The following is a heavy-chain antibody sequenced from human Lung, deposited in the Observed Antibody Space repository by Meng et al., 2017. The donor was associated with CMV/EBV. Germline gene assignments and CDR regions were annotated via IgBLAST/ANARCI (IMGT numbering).Heavy chain of an antibody. CDR2: ISYDGSNK. Sequence: GESXKISXAASGFTFSSYAMHWVRQAPGKGLEWVAVISYDGSNKYYADSVKGRFTISRDNSKNTLYLQMNSLRAEDTAVYYCARDWNVVVPAATYYYYGMDVWGQGTXVTVSS. D-gene: IGHD2-2*01. CDR1: GFTFSSYA. J-gene: IGHJ6*02. CDR3: ARDWNVVVPAATYYYYGMDV. V-gene: IGHV3-30-3*01.